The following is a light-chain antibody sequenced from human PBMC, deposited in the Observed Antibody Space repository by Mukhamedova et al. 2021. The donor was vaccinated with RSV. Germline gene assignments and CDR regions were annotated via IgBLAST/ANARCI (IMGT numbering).Light chain of an antibody. CDR3: HKYYGAPWM. J-gene: IGKJ1*01. Sequence: WYQRRVHGKAPKLLIYAASTLQSGVPSRFSGSGSGTDFTLTVNNLQPEDVATYYCHKYYGAPWMFGQGTKVEIK. CDR2: AAS. V-gene: IGKV1-27*01.